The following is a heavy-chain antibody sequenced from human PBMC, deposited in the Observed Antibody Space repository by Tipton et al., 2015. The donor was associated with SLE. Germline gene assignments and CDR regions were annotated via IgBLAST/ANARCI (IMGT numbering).Heavy chain of an antibody. CDR2: IDYSGST. V-gene: IGHV4-34*01. CDR3: ARQRGPFYDFWSGYPSYFDS. CDR1: GGSFRGYY. D-gene: IGHD3-3*01. J-gene: IGHJ4*02. Sequence: TLSLTCAVSGGSFRGYYWNWIRQPPGKRLEWIGEIDYSGSTNYNPSLKSRVTISVDTSKNQFSLKLTSVTAADMAVYYCARQRGPFYDFWSGYPSYFDSWGQGTLDSVSS.